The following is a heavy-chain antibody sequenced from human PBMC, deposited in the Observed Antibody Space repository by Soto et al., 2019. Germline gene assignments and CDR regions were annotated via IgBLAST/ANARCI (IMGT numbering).Heavy chain of an antibody. V-gene: IGHV1-69*01. D-gene: IGHD2-2*01. J-gene: IGHJ6*02. CDR2: IIPIFGTA. Sequence: QVQLVQSGAEVKKPGSSVKVSCKASGGTFSSYAISWVRQAPGQGLEWMGGIIPIFGTANYAQKFQGRVTITADESTSTAYRELSSLRSEDTAVYYCARDKGGGCSSTSCYYYYYGMDVWGQGTTVTVSS. CDR1: GGTFSSYA. CDR3: ARDKGGGCSSTSCYYYYYGMDV.